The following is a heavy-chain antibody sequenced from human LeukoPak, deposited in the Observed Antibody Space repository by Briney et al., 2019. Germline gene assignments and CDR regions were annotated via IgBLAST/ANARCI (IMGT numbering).Heavy chain of an antibody. CDR2: INHSGST. CDR3: ARGTMVRGVIMGSNWFDP. V-gene: IGHV4-34*01. Sequence: PSETLSLTCAVYGGSFSGYYWSWIRQPPGKGLEWIGEINHSGSTNYNPSLKSRVTISVDTSKNQFSLKLSSVTAADTAVYYCARGTMVRGVIMGSNWFDPWGQGTLVTVSS. J-gene: IGHJ5*02. CDR1: GGSFSGYY. D-gene: IGHD3-10*01.